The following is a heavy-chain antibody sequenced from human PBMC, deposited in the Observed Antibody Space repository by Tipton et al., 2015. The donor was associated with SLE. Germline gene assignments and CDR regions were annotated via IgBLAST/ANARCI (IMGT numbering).Heavy chain of an antibody. Sequence: SLRLSCAASGFTFDDYAMHWVRQAPGKGLEWVSGLSWNSGSIGYADSVKGRFTISRDDAKNSLSLQMNSLRAEDTAVYFCARNPPGSYRAEYFQHWGQGTLVTVSS. CDR1: GFTFDDYA. CDR3: ARNPPGSYRAEYFQH. CDR2: LSWNSGSI. D-gene: IGHD1-26*01. J-gene: IGHJ1*01. V-gene: IGHV3-9*01.